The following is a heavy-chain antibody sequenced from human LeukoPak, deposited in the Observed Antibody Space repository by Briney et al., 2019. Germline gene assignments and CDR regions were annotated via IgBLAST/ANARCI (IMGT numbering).Heavy chain of an antibody. J-gene: IGHJ4*02. D-gene: IGHD3-10*01. CDR3: ASTMVRGGPFR. CDR1: GFSFSSYG. V-gene: IGHV3-48*04. CDR2: IRSSDGTT. Sequence: GGSLRLSCAASGFSFSSYGMKWVRQAPGKGLEWVSYIRSSDGTTYYADSVKGRFTISRDNAKNSLYLQMNSLRAEDTAVYYCASTMVRGGPFRWGQGTLVTVSS.